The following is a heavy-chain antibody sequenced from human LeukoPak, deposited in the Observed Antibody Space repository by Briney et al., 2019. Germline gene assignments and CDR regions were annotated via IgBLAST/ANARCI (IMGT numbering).Heavy chain of an antibody. CDR3: AKGYSSGWYGIYYFDY. V-gene: IGHV3-53*04. Sequence: GGSLGLSCAASGFTVSSNYMSWVRQAPGKGLEWVSVIYSGGSTYYADSVKGRFTISRHNSKNTLYLQMNSLRAEDTAVYYCAKGYSSGWYGIYYFDYWGQGTLVTVSS. CDR1: GFTVSSNY. CDR2: IYSGGST. D-gene: IGHD6-19*01. J-gene: IGHJ4*02.